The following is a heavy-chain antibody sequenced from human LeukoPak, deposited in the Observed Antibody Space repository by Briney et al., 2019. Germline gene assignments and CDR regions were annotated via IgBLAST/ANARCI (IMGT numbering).Heavy chain of an antibody. J-gene: IGHJ6*03. V-gene: IGHV3-20*04. CDR3: ARGWSGYYDYYYYYYMDV. CDR2: INWNGGST. CDR1: GFTFSSYG. D-gene: IGHD3-3*01. Sequence: GGSLRLSCAASGFTFSSYGMSWVRQAPGKGLEWVSGINWNGGSTGYADSVKGRFTISRDNAKNSLYLQMNSLRAEDTALYYCARGWSGYYDYYYYYYMDVWGKGTTVTVSS.